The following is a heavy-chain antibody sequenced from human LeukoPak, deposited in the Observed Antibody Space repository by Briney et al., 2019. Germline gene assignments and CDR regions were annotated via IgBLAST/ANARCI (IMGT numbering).Heavy chain of an antibody. CDR1: GFTFSSYE. CDR2: ISSSGSTI. Sequence: AGGSLRLSCAASGFTFSSYEMNWVRQAPGKGLEWVSYISSSGSTIYYADSVKGRFTISRDNAKNSLYLQMNSLRAEDTAVYYCATSVMAYYYYGMDVWGKGTTVTVSS. CDR3: ATSVMAYYYYGMDV. J-gene: IGHJ6*04. D-gene: IGHD5-24*01. V-gene: IGHV3-48*03.